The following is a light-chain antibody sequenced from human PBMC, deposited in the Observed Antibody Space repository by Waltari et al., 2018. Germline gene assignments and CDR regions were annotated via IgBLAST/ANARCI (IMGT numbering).Light chain of an antibody. J-gene: IGLJ2*01. CDR3: CSYAGSYTFEGV. Sequence: QSALTQPRSVSGSPGQSVTISCTGTSCDVGGYNDVSWYQQHPGKAPKLMIYDVSMRPSGVPDRFSGSKSGNTASLTISGLQAEDEADYYCCSYAGSYTFEGVFGGGTKLTVL. CDR1: SCDVGGYND. V-gene: IGLV2-11*01. CDR2: DVS.